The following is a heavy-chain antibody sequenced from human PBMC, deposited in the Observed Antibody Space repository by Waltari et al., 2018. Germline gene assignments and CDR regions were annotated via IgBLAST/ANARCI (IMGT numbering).Heavy chain of an antibody. J-gene: IGHJ2*01. Sequence: QVQLQESGPGLVKPSETLSLTCTVSGASISSYYWSWIRQPPGKGLEWIGYIDYSGSTNYNPSLKSRVTISVDTSKNQFSLKLSSVTAADTAVYYCARGHLRYYDSRNWYFDLWGRGTLVTVSS. CDR3: ARGHLRYYDSRNWYFDL. CDR2: IDYSGST. D-gene: IGHD3-22*01. CDR1: GASISSYY. V-gene: IGHV4-59*01.